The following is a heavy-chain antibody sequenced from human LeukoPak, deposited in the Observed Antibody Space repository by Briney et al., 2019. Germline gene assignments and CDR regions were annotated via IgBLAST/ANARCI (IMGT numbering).Heavy chain of an antibody. D-gene: IGHD3-22*01. CDR1: GGSISSGGYY. Sequence: SQTLSLTCTVSGGSISSGGYYWSWIRQQPGKGLEWIGYIYYSGGTYYNPSLKSRVTISVDTSKNQFSLKLSSVTASDTAVYYCARVHYYDSRLIFDYCGQGTLVTVSS. CDR3: ARVHYYDSRLIFDY. CDR2: IYYSGGT. J-gene: IGHJ4*02. V-gene: IGHV4-31*03.